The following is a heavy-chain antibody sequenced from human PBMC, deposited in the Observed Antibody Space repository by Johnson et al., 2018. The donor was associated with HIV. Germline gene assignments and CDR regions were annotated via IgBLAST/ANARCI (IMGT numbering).Heavy chain of an antibody. CDR3: ARVSMLFIAADAFDI. J-gene: IGHJ3*02. Sequence: VQLVESGGGVVQPGTSLRLSCAASGFTFSKFGMHWVRQAPGKGLEWVANIQQDGSEKYYVDSVKGRFTISSDNARNSLYLQMNSLRAEDTAVYYCARVSMLFIAADAFDIWGQGTMVTVSS. CDR1: GFTFSKFG. CDR2: IQQDGSEK. V-gene: IGHV3-7*05. D-gene: IGHD2-21*01.